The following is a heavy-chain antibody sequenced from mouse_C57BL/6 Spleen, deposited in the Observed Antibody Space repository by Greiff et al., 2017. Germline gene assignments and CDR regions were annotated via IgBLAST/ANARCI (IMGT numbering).Heavy chain of an antibody. CDR2: IYPGSGST. Sequence: VQLQQSGAELVKPGASVKMSCKASGYTFTSYWITWVKQRPGQGLEWIGDIYPGSGSTNYNEKFKSKATLTVDTSSSTAYMQLSSLTSEDSAVYYCARTYYDYGEAWFAYWGQGTLVTVSA. J-gene: IGHJ3*01. CDR3: ARTYYDYGEAWFAY. V-gene: IGHV1-55*01. D-gene: IGHD2-4*01. CDR1: GYTFTSYW.